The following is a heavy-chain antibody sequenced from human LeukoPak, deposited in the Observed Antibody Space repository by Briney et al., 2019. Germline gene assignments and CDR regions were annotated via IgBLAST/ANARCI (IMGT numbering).Heavy chain of an antibody. CDR1: GSTFSSYE. V-gene: IGHV3-48*03. D-gene: IGHD6-13*01. J-gene: IGHJ4*02. CDR2: ISSSGSTI. CDR3: ARHRVGIAADY. Sequence: PGGSLRLSCAASGSTFSSYEMNWVRQAPGKGLEWVSYISSSGSTIYYADSVKGRFTISRDNAKNSLYLQMNSLRAEDTAVYYCARHRVGIAADYWGQGTLVTVSS.